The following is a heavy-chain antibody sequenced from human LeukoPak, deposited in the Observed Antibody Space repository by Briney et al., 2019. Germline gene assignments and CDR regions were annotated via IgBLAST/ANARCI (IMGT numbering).Heavy chain of an antibody. D-gene: IGHD4-17*01. CDR2: IYSSGST. CDR1: GGPINNYF. Sequence: SETLSLTCTVSGGPINNYFWSWIRQPAGKGLEWMGRIYSSGSTSYDPSLKNRLTISFDKTKNQVSLKLTSVTAADTAMYVCAREQTTGFDQWGQGALVTVSS. V-gene: IGHV4-4*07. J-gene: IGHJ4*02. CDR3: AREQTTGFDQ.